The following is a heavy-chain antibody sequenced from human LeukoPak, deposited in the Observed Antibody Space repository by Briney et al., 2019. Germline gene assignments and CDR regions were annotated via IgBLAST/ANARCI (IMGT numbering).Heavy chain of an antibody. J-gene: IGHJ4*02. CDR1: GGSISSSSYY. Sequence: SETLFLTCTVSGGSISSSSYYWAWIRQPPGKELKWIGSIFYSGSTYYNPSLRGRVTISVDTSQNQFSLRLSSVTAADTAVYYCASNSWTIDYWGQGTLVTVSS. D-gene: IGHD6-13*01. V-gene: IGHV4-39*07. CDR3: ASNSWTIDY. CDR2: IFYSGST.